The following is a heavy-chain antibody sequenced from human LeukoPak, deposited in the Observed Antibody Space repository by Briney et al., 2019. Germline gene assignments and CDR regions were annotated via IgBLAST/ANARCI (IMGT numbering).Heavy chain of an antibody. CDR2: IIGAGGTT. Sequence: PGGSLRLSGEASGFPFSSSAMSWVPQAPGKGLEWVSVIIGAGGTTKYADSVKGRFTISRDNSKNTLYLQLISLRAEDTAVYYCAKENCSGGSCTPNWYNLDSWGQGTLVTVSS. V-gene: IGHV3-23*01. D-gene: IGHD2-15*01. CDR3: AKENCSGGSCTPNWYNLDS. CDR1: GFPFSSSA. J-gene: IGHJ4*02.